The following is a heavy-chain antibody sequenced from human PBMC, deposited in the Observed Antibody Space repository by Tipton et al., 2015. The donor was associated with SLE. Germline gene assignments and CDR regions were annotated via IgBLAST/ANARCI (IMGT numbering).Heavy chain of an antibody. CDR3: ARGRSWYEQLGDYFDY. CDR2: INHSGST. Sequence: TLSLTCTVSGGSISSSSYYWSWIRQPPGKGLEWIGEINHSGSTNYNPSLKSRVTISVDTSKNQFSLKLSSVTAADTAVYYCARGRSWYEQLGDYFDYWGQGTLVTVSS. V-gene: IGHV4-39*07. CDR1: GGSISSSSYY. J-gene: IGHJ4*02. D-gene: IGHD6-6*01.